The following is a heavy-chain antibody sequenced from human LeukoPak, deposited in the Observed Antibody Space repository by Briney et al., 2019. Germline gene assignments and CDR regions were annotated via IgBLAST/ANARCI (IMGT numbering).Heavy chain of an antibody. CDR3: ASGGHIRVYDSNPYYGHY. D-gene: IGHD3-22*01. CDR1: GYTFTSYD. J-gene: IGHJ4*02. CDR2: MNPNSGNT. Sequence: ASVKVSCKASGYTFTSYDINWVRQATGQGLEWMGWMNPNSGNTGYAQKFQGRVTMTRNTSISTVYMELSSLRFEDTAFYYCASGGHIRVYDSNPYYGHYWGQGTLVTVSS. V-gene: IGHV1-8*01.